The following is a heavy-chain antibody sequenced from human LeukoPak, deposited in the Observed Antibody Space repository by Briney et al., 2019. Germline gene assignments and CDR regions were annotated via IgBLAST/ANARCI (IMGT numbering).Heavy chain of an antibody. Sequence: PGGSLRLSCAASGFTVSGNFMSWVRQAPGKGLEWVSVIYSGGSTYYADSVKGRFTISRDNSKNTLYLQMNSLKTEDTALYYCARQMATILDGILDYWGQGTLVTVSS. CDR3: ARQMATILDGILDY. CDR1: GFTVSGNF. D-gene: IGHD5-24*01. CDR2: IYSGGST. J-gene: IGHJ4*02. V-gene: IGHV3-53*05.